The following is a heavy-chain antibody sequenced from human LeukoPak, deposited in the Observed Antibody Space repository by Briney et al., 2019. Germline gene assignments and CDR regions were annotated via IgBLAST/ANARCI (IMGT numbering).Heavy chain of an antibody. CDR3: ARVRTTGTTDYYYGMDV. CDR1: GFTFSSYW. Sequence: GGSLRLSCAASGFTFSSYWMHWVRHAPGKGLVWVSRINSDGSSTSYADSVKGRFTISRDSAKNTLYLQMNSLRAEDTAVYYCARVRTTGTTDYYYGMDVWGKGTTVTVSS. J-gene: IGHJ6*04. D-gene: IGHD1-1*01. CDR2: INSDGSST. V-gene: IGHV3-74*01.